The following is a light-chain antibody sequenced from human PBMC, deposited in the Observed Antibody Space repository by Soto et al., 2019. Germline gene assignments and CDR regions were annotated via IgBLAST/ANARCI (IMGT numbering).Light chain of an antibody. Sequence: EVGMTQSPAPLSVSPGDRATLSCRALQSVDNNVAWYQQKPGQAPGLLGYGASTRATGIQARFTGLGSEKDFTLTISGLQSDDFAVYYCQQNYNLPPYTFGQGTKL. CDR3: QQNYNLPPYT. J-gene: IGKJ2*01. V-gene: IGKV3-15*01. CDR1: QSVDNN. CDR2: GAS.